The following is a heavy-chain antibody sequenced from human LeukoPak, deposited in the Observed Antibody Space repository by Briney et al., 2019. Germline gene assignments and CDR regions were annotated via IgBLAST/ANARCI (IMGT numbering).Heavy chain of an antibody. V-gene: IGHV4-4*07. J-gene: IGHJ4*02. Sequence: PSETLSLTFTVSGGSISNYYWSWIRQPAGKGLEWIGRIYTSGSTNYNPSLKSRVTMSIDTSKNQFSLKLTSVTAADTAVYYCAREEYAGDYFDYWGQGTLVTVSS. CDR1: GGSISNYY. D-gene: IGHD2-8*01. CDR3: AREEYAGDYFDY. CDR2: IYTSGST.